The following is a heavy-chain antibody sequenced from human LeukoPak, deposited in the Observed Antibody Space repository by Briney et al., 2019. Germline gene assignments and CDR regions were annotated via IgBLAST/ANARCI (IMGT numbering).Heavy chain of an antibody. D-gene: IGHD2-2*01. CDR1: GFTFDDYG. V-gene: IGHV3-20*04. Sequence: GGSLGLSCAASGFTFDDYGMSWVRQAPGKGLEWVSGINWNGGSTGYADSVKGRFTISRDNAKNSLYLQMNSLRAEDTALYYCARVWGGYCSSTSCYGAFDIWGQGTMVTVSS. J-gene: IGHJ3*02. CDR2: INWNGGST. CDR3: ARVWGGYCSSTSCYGAFDI.